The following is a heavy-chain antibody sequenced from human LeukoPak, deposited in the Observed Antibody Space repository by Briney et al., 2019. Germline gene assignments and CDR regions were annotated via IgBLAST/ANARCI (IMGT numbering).Heavy chain of an antibody. CDR1: DVSISSGDYY. V-gene: IGHV4-30-4*01. J-gene: IGHJ6*02. D-gene: IGHD4-17*01. CDR3: ARDSGNTVTTLLSGMDV. Sequence: SETLSLTCTASDVSISSGDYYWSWIRQPPGKGLEWIGYIYYSGSTYYNPSLKSRVTISVDTSKNQFSLRLSSVTAADTAMYYCARDSGNTVTTLLSGMDVWGQGTTVTVSS. CDR2: IYYSGST.